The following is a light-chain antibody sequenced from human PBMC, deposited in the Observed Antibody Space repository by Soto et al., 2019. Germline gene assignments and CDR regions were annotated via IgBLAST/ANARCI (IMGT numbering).Light chain of an antibody. CDR1: QSVSSN. CDR3: HQYNNFWT. CDR2: GAS. J-gene: IGKJ1*01. Sequence: EIVMTQSPATLSVSPGERATLSCRASQSVSSNLAWYQHNPGQAPRLLINGASTRAIGIPARFSGSGSGTEFTLTISSLQSEDFGLDYCHQYNNFWTFGQGTKVDIK. V-gene: IGKV3-15*01.